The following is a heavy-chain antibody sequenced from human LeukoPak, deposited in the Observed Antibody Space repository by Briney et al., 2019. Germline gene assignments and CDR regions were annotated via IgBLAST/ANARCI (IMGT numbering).Heavy chain of an antibody. Sequence: ASVKVSCETSGYAFTGYFIHWVRQVPGQGLEWMGWLNPDSGSTKSAEKFQGRVTMTRDTSVSTAYMDLTSLKSDDAGLYYCARGLKNVFFSYYLDVWGKGTTVTVSS. V-gene: IGHV1-2*02. CDR1: GYAFTGYF. CDR3: ARGLKNVFFSYYLDV. J-gene: IGHJ6*03. CDR2: LNPDSGST. D-gene: IGHD1-1*01.